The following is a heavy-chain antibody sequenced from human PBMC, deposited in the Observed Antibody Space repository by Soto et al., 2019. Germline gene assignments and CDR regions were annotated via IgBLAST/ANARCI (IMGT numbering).Heavy chain of an antibody. Sequence: PGESLKISCKGSGYSFTSYWIGWVRQMPGKGLEWMGIIYPGDSDTRYSPSFQGQVTISADKSISTAYLQWSSLKASDTAMYYCARHEDVHDYGDYRDLSFDYWGQGTLVTVSS. D-gene: IGHD4-17*01. V-gene: IGHV5-51*01. CDR3: ARHEDVHDYGDYRDLSFDY. CDR2: IYPGDSDT. CDR1: GYSFTSYW. J-gene: IGHJ4*02.